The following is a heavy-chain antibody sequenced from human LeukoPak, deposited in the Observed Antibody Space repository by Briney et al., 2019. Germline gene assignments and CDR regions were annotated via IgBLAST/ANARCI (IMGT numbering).Heavy chain of an antibody. D-gene: IGHD2-21*02. CDR3: ARVPAYCGGDCYLYYYYYYMDV. V-gene: IGHV3-11*04. CDR1: GFTFIDYY. J-gene: IGHJ6*03. Sequence: PGGSLRLSCAASGFTFIDYYMSWIRQAPGKGLEGVSYISSSGSTIYYADSVKGRFTISRDNAKNSLYLQMNSLRAEDTAVYYCARVPAYCGGDCYLYYYYYYMDVWGKGTTVTVSS. CDR2: ISSSGSTI.